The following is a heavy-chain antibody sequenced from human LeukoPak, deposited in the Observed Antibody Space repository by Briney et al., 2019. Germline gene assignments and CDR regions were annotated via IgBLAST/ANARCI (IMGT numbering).Heavy chain of an antibody. Sequence: TGGSLRLSCAASGFTFSSYAMHWVRQAPGKGLEWVAVISYDGSNKYYADSVKGRFTISRDNSKNTLYLQMNSLRAEDTAVYYCAREVTYYDILTGYWDYYGMDVWGQGTTVTVSS. CDR2: ISYDGSNK. D-gene: IGHD3-9*01. J-gene: IGHJ6*02. CDR1: GFTFSSYA. CDR3: AREVTYYDILTGYWDYYGMDV. V-gene: IGHV3-30-3*01.